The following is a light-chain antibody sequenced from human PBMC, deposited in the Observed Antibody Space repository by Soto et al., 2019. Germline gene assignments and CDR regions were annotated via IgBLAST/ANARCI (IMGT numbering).Light chain of an antibody. CDR1: SSNVGTYHL. Sequence: QSALTQPASVSGSPGQSITISCTGTSSNVGTYHLVSWYQQHPGKAPKLMIYEVTKRPSGVSNRFSGSKSGNTASLTISGLQAEDEADYYCCSYAGSSTYVFGIGTKLTFL. V-gene: IGLV2-23*02. J-gene: IGLJ1*01. CDR2: EVT. CDR3: CSYAGSSTYV.